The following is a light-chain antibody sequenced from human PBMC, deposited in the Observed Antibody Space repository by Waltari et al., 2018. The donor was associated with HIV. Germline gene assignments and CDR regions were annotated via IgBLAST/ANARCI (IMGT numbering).Light chain of an antibody. CDR1: QDISSY. J-gene: IGKJ3*01. CDR3: QQYDDVPVT. CDR2: DAS. Sequence: DIQMTQSPSSLSASVGDRVTITCQASQDISSYLNWYQQKPGKAPKLLIYDASDLETGVPSRFSGSGSGTDFTFTISSLQPADIATYYCQQYDDVPVTFGPGPKWRS. V-gene: IGKV1-33*01.